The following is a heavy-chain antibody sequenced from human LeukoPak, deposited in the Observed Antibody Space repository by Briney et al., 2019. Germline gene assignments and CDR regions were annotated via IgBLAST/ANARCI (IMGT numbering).Heavy chain of an antibody. CDR1: GFTFSRFW. V-gene: IGHV3-7*02. J-gene: IGHJ3*02. CDR3: ARHMISPYAFDI. Sequence: PGGSLRLSCAASGFTFSRFWMTWVRQAPGKGLEYVANINGDGREKYYVDSVKGRFTISRDNVRNSLFLQMSSLRVEDTAVYYCARHMISPYAFDIWGQGTMVTVSS. D-gene: IGHD3/OR15-3a*01. CDR2: INGDGREK.